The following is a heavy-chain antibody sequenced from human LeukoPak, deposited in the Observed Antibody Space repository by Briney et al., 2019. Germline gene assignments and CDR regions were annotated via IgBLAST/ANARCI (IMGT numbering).Heavy chain of an antibody. J-gene: IGHJ4*02. CDR2: ISGSGGST. CDR1: GFTFSSYD. Sequence: HPGGSLRLSCAAFGFTFSSYDMNWVRQAPGKGLEWVSAISGSGGSTYYADSVKGRFTISRDNSKNTLYLQMNSLRAEDTAVYYCAKFAIPSITIFGEAPFYFDYWGQGTLVTVSS. V-gene: IGHV3-23*01. D-gene: IGHD3-3*01. CDR3: AKFAIPSITIFGEAPFYFDY.